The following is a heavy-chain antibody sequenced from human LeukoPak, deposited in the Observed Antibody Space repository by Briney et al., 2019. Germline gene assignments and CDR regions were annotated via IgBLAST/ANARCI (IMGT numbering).Heavy chain of an antibody. CDR2: IKQDGSAQ. CDR1: GFTFSSYA. Sequence: PGGSLRLSCAASGFTFSSYAMSWVRQAPGKGLEWVANIKQDGSAQNYVGSVKGRFTISRDNAGNSLYLQMNSLRAEDTAVYYCARSGTLWFGELNDYWGQGTLVTVSS. D-gene: IGHD3-10*01. V-gene: IGHV3-7*01. J-gene: IGHJ4*02. CDR3: ARSGTLWFGELNDY.